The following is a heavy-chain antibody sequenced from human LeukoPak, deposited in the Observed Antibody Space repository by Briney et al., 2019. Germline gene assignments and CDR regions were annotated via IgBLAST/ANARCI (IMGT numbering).Heavy chain of an antibody. Sequence: GGSLRLSCTASGFTFSNYAMTWVRQAPGKGLEWVANIKQDGSEKYYVDSVKGRFTISRDNAKNSLYLQMNSLRAEDTAVYYCASMGSYGQPLFDYWGQGTLVTVSS. CDR2: IKQDGSEK. CDR3: ASMGSYGQPLFDY. J-gene: IGHJ4*02. CDR1: GFTFSNYA. D-gene: IGHD5-18*01. V-gene: IGHV3-7*03.